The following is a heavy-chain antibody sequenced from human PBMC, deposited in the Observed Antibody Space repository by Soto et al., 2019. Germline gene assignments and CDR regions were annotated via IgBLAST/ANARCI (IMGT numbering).Heavy chain of an antibody. J-gene: IGHJ2*01. V-gene: IGHV3-23*01. D-gene: IGHD2-21*02. Sequence: GGSLRLSCAASGFTFSSYAMSWVRQAPGKGLEWVSAISGSGGSTYYADSVKGRFTISRDNSKNTLYLQMNSLRAEDTAVYYCAAYCGGDCYSRFGGNNIWYFDLWGRGTLVTVSS. CDR1: GFTFSSYA. CDR3: AAYCGGDCYSRFGGNNIWYFDL. CDR2: ISGSGGST.